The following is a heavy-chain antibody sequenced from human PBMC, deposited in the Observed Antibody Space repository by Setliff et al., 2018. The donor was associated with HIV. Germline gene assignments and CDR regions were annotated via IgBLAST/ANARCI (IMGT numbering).Heavy chain of an antibody. CDR2: FDPEDGET. CDR1: GFTLREVS. CDR3: AIDMVGGWLRPMPDF. V-gene: IGHV1-24*01. J-gene: IGHJ4*02. D-gene: IGHD2-2*01. Sequence: ASVKVSCKVTGFTLREVSMHWVRQAPGKGLEWMGYFDPEDGETVYAQKFQGRVTMTEDTSTDTAHMELSGLRSEDTAVYYCAIDMVGGWLRPMPDFWGQGALVTVSS.